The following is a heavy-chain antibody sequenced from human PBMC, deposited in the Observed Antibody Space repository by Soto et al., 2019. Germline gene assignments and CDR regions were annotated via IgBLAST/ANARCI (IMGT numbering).Heavy chain of an antibody. Sequence: GGSLRLSCAASGFSLSSYQMNWVRQAPGKGLEWILYISSSDSTIFYADSVKGRFTVSRDNANNSLYLQMNSLRADDTAVYYCARFDYDSDYYYGMDVWGQGTTVTVSS. V-gene: IGHV3-48*03. CDR2: ISSSDSTI. CDR1: GFSLSSYQ. D-gene: IGHD4-17*01. CDR3: ARFDYDSDYYYGMDV. J-gene: IGHJ6*02.